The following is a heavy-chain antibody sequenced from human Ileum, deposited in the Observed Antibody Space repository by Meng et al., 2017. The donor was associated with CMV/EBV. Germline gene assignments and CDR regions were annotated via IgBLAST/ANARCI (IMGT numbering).Heavy chain of an antibody. CDR3: AKDRAVRASAGTFDY. Sequence: SGFTFGNFAMNWVRQAPGRGLEWVSTIYSGDSNAYYADSVEGRFTISRDNSKSTLYLQMKSLRAEDTAVYYCAKDRAVRASAGTFDYWGQGTLVTVSS. J-gene: IGHJ4*02. CDR2: IYSGDSNA. V-gene: IGHV3-23*03. CDR1: GFTFGNFA. D-gene: IGHD6-13*01.